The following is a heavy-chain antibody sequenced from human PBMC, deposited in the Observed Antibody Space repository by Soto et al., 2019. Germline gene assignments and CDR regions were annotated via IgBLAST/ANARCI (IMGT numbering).Heavy chain of an antibody. Sequence: PGGSLRLSCAASGFTFSSYAMSWVRQAPGKGLEWVSAISGSGGSTYYTDSAKGRFTISRDNSKNTLYLQMNSLRAEDTALYYCAKGPTIFGVVIIPDYYYGMYVWGQGTTVTVSS. V-gene: IGHV3-23*01. CDR1: GFTFSSYA. J-gene: IGHJ6*02. D-gene: IGHD3-3*01. CDR3: AKGPTIFGVVIIPDYYYGMYV. CDR2: ISGSGGST.